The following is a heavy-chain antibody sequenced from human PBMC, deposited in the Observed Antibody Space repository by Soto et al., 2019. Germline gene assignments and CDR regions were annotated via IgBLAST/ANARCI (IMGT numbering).Heavy chain of an antibody. J-gene: IGHJ5*02. CDR3: ARERPDGARLDP. Sequence: QVQLQESGPGLVKPSQTLSLTCTVSGGSISSGDYYWSWIRQPPGKGLEWIGYIYYSGSTYYNPSTRSRVTIAVDPSKNQFSLKLSSVTAADTAVYYCARERPDGARLDPWGQGTLVTVSS. CDR2: IYYSGST. V-gene: IGHV4-30-4*01. D-gene: IGHD6-6*01. CDR1: GGSISSGDYY.